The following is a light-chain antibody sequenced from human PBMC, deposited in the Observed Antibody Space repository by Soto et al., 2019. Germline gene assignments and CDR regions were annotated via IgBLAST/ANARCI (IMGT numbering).Light chain of an antibody. CDR1: SGDVGGYNY. CDR3: SSYTNTATLV. J-gene: IGLJ2*01. V-gene: IGLV2-14*01. Sequence: QSVLTQPASVSGSPGQSITISCTGTSGDVGGYNYVSWYQQHPGKAPKLIIYDVSSRPSGVSNRFSGSKSCNTASLTISGLQAEDEADYYCSSYTNTATLVLGGGTKVTVL. CDR2: DVS.